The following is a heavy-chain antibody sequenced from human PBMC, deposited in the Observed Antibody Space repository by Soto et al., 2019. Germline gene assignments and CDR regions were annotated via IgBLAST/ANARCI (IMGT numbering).Heavy chain of an antibody. CDR1: GGSISSGGYY. D-gene: IGHD6-13*01. CDR2: IYYSGST. J-gene: IGHJ5*02. CDR3: ARAAHYSSPFRWFDP. Sequence: SETLSLTCTVSGGSISSGGYYSSWIRQHPGKGLEWIGYIYYSGSTYYNPSLKSRVTISVDTSKNQFSLKLSSVTAADTAVYYCARAAHYSSPFRWFDPWGQGTLVTVSS. V-gene: IGHV4-31*03.